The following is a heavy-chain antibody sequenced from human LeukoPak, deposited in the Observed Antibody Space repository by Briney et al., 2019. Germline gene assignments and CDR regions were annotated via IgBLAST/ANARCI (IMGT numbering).Heavy chain of an antibody. CDR1: GYSISSGYY. D-gene: IGHD2-15*01. V-gene: IGHV4-38-2*01. CDR2: IHHSGST. J-gene: IGHJ3*02. Sequence: PSETLSLTCAVSGYSISSGYYWGWIRRPPGKGLEWIGSIHHSGSTYYKSSLKSRVTMLVDKSKNHFSLKLSSVTAADTAVYQCARQLGYCSGGSCSLGAFDIWGQGTMVTVSP. CDR3: ARQLGYCSGGSCSLGAFDI.